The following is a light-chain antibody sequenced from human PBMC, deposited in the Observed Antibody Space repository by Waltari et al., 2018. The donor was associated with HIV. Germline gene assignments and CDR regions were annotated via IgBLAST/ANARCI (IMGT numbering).Light chain of an antibody. Sequence: DIQMTQYPSSLSASLGDRVTITCLASQNLHGLLKWYQQQPGKPPKTLIYAASRLPSGVPSRVSGSGSGTDCTLTISNLQPEDFATYYCLQTDTTPLTFGPGTKVDIK. J-gene: IGKJ3*01. V-gene: IGKV1-39*01. CDR1: QNLHGL. CDR3: LQTDTTPLT. CDR2: AAS.